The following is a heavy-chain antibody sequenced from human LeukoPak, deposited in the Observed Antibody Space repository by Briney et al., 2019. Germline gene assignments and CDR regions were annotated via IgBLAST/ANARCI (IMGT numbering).Heavy chain of an antibody. CDR3: AREKVLGIAAAGRLDYFDY. J-gene: IGHJ4*02. D-gene: IGHD6-13*01. CDR1: GGSISSYY. V-gene: IGHV4-59*01. CDR2: IYYSGST. Sequence: SETLSLTCTVSGGSISSYYWSWIRQPPGKGLEWIGYIYYSGSTNYNPSLKSRVTISVDTSKNLFSLKLSSVTAADTAVYYCAREKVLGIAAAGRLDYFDYWGQGTLVTVSS.